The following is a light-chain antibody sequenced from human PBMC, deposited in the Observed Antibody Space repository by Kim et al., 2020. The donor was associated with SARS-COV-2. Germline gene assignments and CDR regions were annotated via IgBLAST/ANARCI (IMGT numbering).Light chain of an antibody. CDR1: QTITSY. CDR3: QQSFTTPRT. Sequence: ASVGDRVTITCRASQTITSYLSWYQQKPGKAPNRLIYAASSLQSGVPSRFSGSGSGADFTLTISSLQPEDFATYYCQQSFTTPRTFGQGTRLEIK. CDR2: AAS. V-gene: IGKV1-39*01. J-gene: IGKJ5*01.